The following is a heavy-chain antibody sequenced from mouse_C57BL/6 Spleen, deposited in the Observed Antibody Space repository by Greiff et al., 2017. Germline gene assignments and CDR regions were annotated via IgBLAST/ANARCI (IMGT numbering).Heavy chain of an antibody. CDR3: SRYGSSSHWYYEV. J-gene: IGHJ1*03. CDR1: GYSFTDYN. V-gene: IGHV1-39*01. CDR2: INPNYGTT. Sequence: VQLQQSGPELVKPGASVTISCKASGYSFTDYNMNWVKQSNGKSLEWIGVINPNYGTTSYNQKFKGKATLTVDQSSSTAYMQLNSLTSEDSAVYYCSRYGSSSHWYYEVWGTGTTVTVSS. D-gene: IGHD1-1*01.